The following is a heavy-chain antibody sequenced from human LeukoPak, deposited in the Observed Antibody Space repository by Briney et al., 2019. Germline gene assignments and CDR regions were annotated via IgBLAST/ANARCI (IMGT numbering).Heavy chain of an antibody. J-gene: IGHJ5*02. Sequence: PSETLSLTCSVSGASTDSGDSGGYYWAWLRQPPGKGLEWIGSVYYSGSLKYNPSLKGRVSISRDMSKNQFFLNLNSVNATDTAVYYCARRDYAAWFDPWGQGTLVTVSS. V-gene: IGHV4-39*07. CDR1: GASTDSGDSGGYY. CDR2: VYYSGSL. CDR3: ARRDYAAWFDP. D-gene: IGHD4/OR15-4a*01.